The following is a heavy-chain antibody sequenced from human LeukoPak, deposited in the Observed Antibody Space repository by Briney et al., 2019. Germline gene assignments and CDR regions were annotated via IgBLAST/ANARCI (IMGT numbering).Heavy chain of an antibody. J-gene: IGHJ4*02. CDR1: GFTFSSYS. Sequence: GGSLRLSCAASGFTFSSYSMNWVRQAPGKGLEWVSYISSSSSTIYYADSVKGRFTISRDNAKNSLYLRMNSLRAEDTAVYYCARDYGSGSYSATGYWGQGTLVTVSS. CDR2: ISSSSSTI. CDR3: ARDYGSGSYSATGY. D-gene: IGHD3-10*01. V-gene: IGHV3-48*01.